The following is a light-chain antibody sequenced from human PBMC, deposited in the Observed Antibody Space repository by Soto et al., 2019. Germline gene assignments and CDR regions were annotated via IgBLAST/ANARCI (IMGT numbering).Light chain of an antibody. CDR2: DAT. CDR3: QQYNRLIT. V-gene: IGKV1-5*01. CDR1: QTIDSW. J-gene: IGKJ5*01. Sequence: DIQITQSPSIFSSSVSESFTITCRASQTIDSWVAWYQQTPGKAPKLLVYDATSLESGVSSRFSGSGYGTDFTLSINNLQPDDFATYYCQQYNRLITFGQRTRLEI.